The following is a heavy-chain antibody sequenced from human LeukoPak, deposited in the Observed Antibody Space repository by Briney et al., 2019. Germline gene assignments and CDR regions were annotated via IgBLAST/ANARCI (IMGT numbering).Heavy chain of an antibody. CDR2: IYYSGST. D-gene: IGHD6-6*01. CDR3: ARDGSISSLPYYYYYMDV. CDR1: GGSISSSSYY. J-gene: IGHJ6*03. Sequence: SETLSLTCTVSGGSISSSSYYWGWIRQPPGKGLEWSGSIYYSGSTYYNPSLKSRVTISVDRSKNQFSLKLSSVTAADTAVYYCARDGSISSLPYYYYYMDVWGKGTTVTVSS. V-gene: IGHV4-39*07.